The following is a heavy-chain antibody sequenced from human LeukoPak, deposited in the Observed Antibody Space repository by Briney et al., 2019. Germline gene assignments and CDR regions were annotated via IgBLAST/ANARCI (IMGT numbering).Heavy chain of an antibody. CDR1: GFTFRNHW. V-gene: IGHV3-74*01. D-gene: IGHD6-6*01. CDR3: AKDGMYSSSSSYYFDY. CDR2: IKSDGSRK. Sequence: AGGSLRLSCTASGFTFRNHWMHWVRQAPGKGLVWVSRIKSDGSRKDYADSVKGRFTISRDNAKNTLCLQMNSLRAEDTAVYYCAKDGMYSSSSSYYFDYWGQGTLVTVSS. J-gene: IGHJ4*02.